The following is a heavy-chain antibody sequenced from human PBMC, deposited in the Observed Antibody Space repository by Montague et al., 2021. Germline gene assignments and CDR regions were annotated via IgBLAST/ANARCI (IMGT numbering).Heavy chain of an antibody. CDR2: TYYRSTWYT. Sequence: CAISGDSDANNDAAWKWKRESPSRGPEWLGRTYYRSTWYTDYAVSVKGRIAINPDTSKNQFSLQLNSVTPEDTAVYYCAREGVGDLLFSFDSWGQGTLVTVSS. CDR3: AREGVGDLLFSFDS. CDR1: GDSDANNDAA. D-gene: IGHD3-10*01. V-gene: IGHV6-1*01. J-gene: IGHJ4*02.